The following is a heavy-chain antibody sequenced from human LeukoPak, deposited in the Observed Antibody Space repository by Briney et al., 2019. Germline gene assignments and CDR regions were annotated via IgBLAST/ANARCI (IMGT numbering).Heavy chain of an antibody. CDR1: GGSISSGGYY. CDR3: ARDAHHCTNGVCYGGGNYFDY. J-gene: IGHJ4*02. Sequence: SETLSLTCTVSGGSISSGGYYWSWIRQHPGKGLEWIGYIYYSGSTYYNPSLKSRVTISVDTSKNQFSLKLSSETAADTAVYYCARDAHHCTNGVCYGGGNYFDYWGQGTLVTVSS. CDR2: IYYSGST. V-gene: IGHV4-31*03. D-gene: IGHD2-8*01.